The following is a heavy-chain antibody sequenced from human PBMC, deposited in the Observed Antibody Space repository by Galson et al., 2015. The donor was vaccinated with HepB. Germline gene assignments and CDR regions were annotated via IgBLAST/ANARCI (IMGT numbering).Heavy chain of an antibody. J-gene: IGHJ3*02. CDR3: ARVRPYYYDSSGVDAFDI. Sequence: SVKVSCKASGGTFSSYAISWVRQAPGQGLEWMGGIIPIFGTANYAQKFQGRVTITADESTSTAYMELSSLRSEDTAVYYCARVRPYYYDSSGVDAFDIWGQGTMVTVSS. CDR2: IIPIFGTA. CDR1: GGTFSSYA. V-gene: IGHV1-69*13. D-gene: IGHD3-22*01.